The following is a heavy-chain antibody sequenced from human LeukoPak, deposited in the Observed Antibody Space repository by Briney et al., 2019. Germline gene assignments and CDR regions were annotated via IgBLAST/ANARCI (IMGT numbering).Heavy chain of an antibody. Sequence: GGSLRLSCAVSGLKFSDAWVTWVRQAPGKGLEWIGRIRRGGATDYAAPVNGRFTISRDDSKNTIYLQINSLKIEDTAVYYCKREKTVYYGMDVWGQGTTVTVSS. D-gene: IGHD1-14*01. CDR1: GLKFSDAW. CDR3: KREKTVYYGMDV. V-gene: IGHV3-15*01. CDR2: IRRGGAT. J-gene: IGHJ6*02.